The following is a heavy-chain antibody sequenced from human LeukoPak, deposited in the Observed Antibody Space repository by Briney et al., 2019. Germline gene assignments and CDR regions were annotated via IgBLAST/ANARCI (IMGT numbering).Heavy chain of an antibody. CDR2: FDPEDGET. D-gene: IGHD6-13*01. CDR1: GYTLTELS. CDR3: ATPSIGAASDWYFDL. J-gene: IGHJ2*01. V-gene: IGHV1-24*01. Sequence: ASVKVSCKVSGYTLTELSMHWVRQAPGKGLEWMGGFDPEDGETIYAQKFQGRVTMTEDTSTDTAYMELSSLRSEDTAVYYCATPSIGAASDWYFDLWGRGTLVTVSS.